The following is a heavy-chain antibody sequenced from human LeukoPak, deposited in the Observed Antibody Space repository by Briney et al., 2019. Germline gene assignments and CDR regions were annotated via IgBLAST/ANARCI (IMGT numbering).Heavy chain of an antibody. D-gene: IGHD1-1*01. CDR3: ARDSTGTVFDL. CDR2: ISQDGTES. CDR1: GFTFISYW. V-gene: IGHV3-7*04. J-gene: IGHJ4*02. Sequence: GGSLRLSCVASGFTFISYWMTWVRQAPGKGLEWVAQISQDGTESYSVDSVRGRFTISRGNAKNSVYLQMSSLRPEDTAVYYCARDSTGTVFDLWGQGTLVTVSS.